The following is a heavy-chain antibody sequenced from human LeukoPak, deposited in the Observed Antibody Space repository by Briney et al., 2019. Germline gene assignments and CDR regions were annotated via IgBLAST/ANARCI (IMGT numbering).Heavy chain of an antibody. Sequence: GGSLRLSCAASGFTFCSYAMNWVRQAPGKGLKWVSTISGSGGSTYSADSVKGRSTISRDNSKSTLYLQMNSLRAEDTAIYYCAKTFPYYDSSSRYFDYWGQGSLVTVSS. J-gene: IGHJ4*02. D-gene: IGHD3-22*01. CDR3: AKTFPYYDSSSRYFDY. CDR1: GFTFCSYA. CDR2: ISGSGGST. V-gene: IGHV3-23*01.